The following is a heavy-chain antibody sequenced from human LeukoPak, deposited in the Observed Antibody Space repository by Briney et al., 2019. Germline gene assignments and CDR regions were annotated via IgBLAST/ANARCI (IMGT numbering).Heavy chain of an antibody. D-gene: IGHD3-10*01. Sequence: GGSLRLSCAASGFTFSSYGMSWVRQAPGKGLEWVSAISGSGGSTYYADSVKGRFTISRDNSKNTLYLQMNSLRAEDTAVYYCARDRAPPTGWYFDLWGRGTLVTVSS. V-gene: IGHV3-23*01. J-gene: IGHJ2*01. CDR1: GFTFSSYG. CDR3: ARDRAPPTGWYFDL. CDR2: ISGSGGST.